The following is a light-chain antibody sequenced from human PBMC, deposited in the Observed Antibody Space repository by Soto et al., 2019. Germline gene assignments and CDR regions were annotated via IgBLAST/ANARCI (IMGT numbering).Light chain of an antibody. CDR1: SGHSSYI. Sequence: QSVLTQSSSASASLGSSVKLTCTLSSGHSSYIIAWHQQQPGKAPRYLMKLEGSGSYNKGSGVPDRFSGSSSGADRYLTISSLQFEDEADYYCETWDSNTRVFGGGTNSPS. CDR2: LEGSGSY. V-gene: IGLV4-60*02. J-gene: IGLJ2*01. CDR3: ETWDSNTRV.